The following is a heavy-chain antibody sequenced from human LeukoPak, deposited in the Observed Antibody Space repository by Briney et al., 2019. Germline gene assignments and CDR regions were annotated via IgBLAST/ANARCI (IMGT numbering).Heavy chain of an antibody. CDR3: ARVWYSSGWVDY. V-gene: IGHV1-2*06. Sequence: ASVKVSCKASGYTFTGYYMNWVRQAPGQGLEWMGRINPNSGGTNYAQKFQGRVTMTRDTSISTAYMELSRLRSDDTAVYYCARVWYSSGWVDYWGQGTLVTVSS. D-gene: IGHD6-19*01. J-gene: IGHJ4*02. CDR2: INPNSGGT. CDR1: GYTFTGYY.